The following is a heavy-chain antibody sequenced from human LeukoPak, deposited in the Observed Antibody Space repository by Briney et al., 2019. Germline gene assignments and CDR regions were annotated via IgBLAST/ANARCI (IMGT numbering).Heavy chain of an antibody. CDR3: ARDEEEFHPTCGMDV. Sequence: SQTLSLTCTVSGGSINSGSYYWSWIRQPAGKGLEWIGRMYISGSTNYNPSLKSRLTISLDTSKNRFSLRLSSVTAADTAVYYCARDEEEFHPTCGMDVWGQGTTVTVS. CDR1: GGSINSGSYY. J-gene: IGHJ6*02. CDR2: MYISGST. D-gene: IGHD3-10*01. V-gene: IGHV4-61*02.